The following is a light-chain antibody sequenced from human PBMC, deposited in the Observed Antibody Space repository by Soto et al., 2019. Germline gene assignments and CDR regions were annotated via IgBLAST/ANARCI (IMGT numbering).Light chain of an antibody. J-gene: IGKJ5*01. V-gene: IGKV3D-15*01. CDR1: QSVSSSY. Sequence: EIVMTQSPATLSVSPGERVTLSFSASQSVSSSYLAWYHHKPGQAPRLLIFGASSRATGIPDRFSGSGSGTEFTLTISSLQPEDFATYYCQQHGQWPITFGQGTRLEI. CDR3: QQHGQWPIT. CDR2: GAS.